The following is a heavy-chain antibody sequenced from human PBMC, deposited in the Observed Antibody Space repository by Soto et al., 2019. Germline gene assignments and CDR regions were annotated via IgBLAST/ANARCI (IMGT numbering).Heavy chain of an antibody. V-gene: IGHV6-1*01. CDR3: ARDPTPGGRFDP. CDR1: GDSVSSNSAA. Sequence: PSRTLSLTCAFSGDSVSSNSAASNWIRQSPSRGLEWLGRTYYRSKWYNDYAVSVKSRITINPDTFKNQFSLQLNSVTPDFPAFYYCARDPTPGGRFDPWGQETLVTVSS. CDR2: TYYRSKWYN. J-gene: IGHJ5*02. D-gene: IGHD3-16*01.